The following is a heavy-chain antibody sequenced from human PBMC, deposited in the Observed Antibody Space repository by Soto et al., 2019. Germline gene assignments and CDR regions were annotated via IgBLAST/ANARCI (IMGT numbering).Heavy chain of an antibody. D-gene: IGHD3-3*01. V-gene: IGHV4-39*01. CDR2: IYYSGST. J-gene: IGHJ5*02. CDR1: GGSISSSSYY. Sequence: SETLSLTCTVSGGSISSSSYYWGWIRQPPGKGLEWIGSIYYSGSTYYNPSLKSRVTISVDTSKNQFSLKLSSVTAADTAVYYCARQNTGANYDFWSGYTDNWFHPWGQGTLVTVS. CDR3: ARQNTGANYDFWSGYTDNWFHP.